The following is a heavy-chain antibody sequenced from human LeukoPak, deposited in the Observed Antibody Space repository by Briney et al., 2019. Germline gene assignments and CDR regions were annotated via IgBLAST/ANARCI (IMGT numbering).Heavy chain of an antibody. CDR3: ARDRLTTVTTSTPFDY. CDR2: INPSGGST. CDR1: GYTFTSYY. Sequence: ASVKVSCKASGYTFTSYYLHWVRQAPGQGLDWMGIINPSGGSTTYRQKFQGRVTMTRDTSTSTVYMELSSLRSGDTAVYYCARDRLTTVTTSTPFDYWGQGTLVTVSS. J-gene: IGHJ4*02. V-gene: IGHV1-46*01. D-gene: IGHD4-17*01.